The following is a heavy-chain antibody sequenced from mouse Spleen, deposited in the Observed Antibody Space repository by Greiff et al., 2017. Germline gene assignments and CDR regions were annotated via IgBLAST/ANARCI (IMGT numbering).Heavy chain of an antibody. V-gene: IGHV3-6*01. CDR1: GYSITSGYY. CDR2: ISYDGSN. D-gene: IGHD1-2*01. Sequence: EVKLQESGPGLVKPSQSLSLTCSVTGYSITSGYYWNWIRQFPGNKLEWMGYISYDGSNNYNPSLKNRISITRDTSKNQFFLKLNSVTTEDTATYYCARNYGYEDYWGQGTTLTVSS. CDR3: ARNYGYEDY. J-gene: IGHJ2*01.